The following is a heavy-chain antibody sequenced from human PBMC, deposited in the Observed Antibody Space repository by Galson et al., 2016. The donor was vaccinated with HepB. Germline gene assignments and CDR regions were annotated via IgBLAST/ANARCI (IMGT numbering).Heavy chain of an antibody. CDR1: GFTFSRSW. V-gene: IGHV3-7*01. J-gene: IGHJ5*02. CDR2: IKQDGSEK. CDR3: ARVMNSGYPFS. Sequence: SLRLSCAASGFTFSRSWMSWVRQAPGKGLEWVANIKQDGSEKYYVDSVMGRFTISRDNAKNSLYLQMNSLRAEDTAVYFCARVMNSGYPFSWGQGTLVTVSS. D-gene: IGHD3-22*01.